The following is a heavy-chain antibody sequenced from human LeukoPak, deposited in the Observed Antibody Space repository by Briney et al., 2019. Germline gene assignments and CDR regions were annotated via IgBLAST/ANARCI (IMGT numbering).Heavy chain of an antibody. V-gene: IGHV4-34*01. J-gene: IGHJ6*03. CDR2: INHSGST. D-gene: IGHD6-6*01. Sequence: NPSETLSLTCAVYGGSFSGYYWSWIRQPPGKGLEWIGEINHSGSTNYNPSLKSRVTISVDTSKNQFSLKLSSVTAADTAVYYWARAGRGAARPYYYYYYMDVWGKGTTVTVSS. CDR3: ARAGRGAARPYYYYYYMDV. CDR1: GGSFSGYY.